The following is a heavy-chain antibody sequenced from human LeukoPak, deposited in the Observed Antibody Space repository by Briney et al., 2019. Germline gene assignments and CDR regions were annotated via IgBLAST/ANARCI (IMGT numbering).Heavy chain of an antibody. V-gene: IGHV3-23*01. J-gene: IGHJ4*02. Sequence: QTGGSLRLSCAASGFTFSSYAMSWVRQAPGKGLEWVSAISGSSGSTYYADSVKGRFTISRDNSKNTLYLQMNSLRAEDTAVYYCAKDGYDSSGYYGYLDYWGQGTLVTVSS. CDR2: ISGSSGST. CDR1: GFTFSSYA. CDR3: AKDGYDSSGYYGYLDY. D-gene: IGHD3-22*01.